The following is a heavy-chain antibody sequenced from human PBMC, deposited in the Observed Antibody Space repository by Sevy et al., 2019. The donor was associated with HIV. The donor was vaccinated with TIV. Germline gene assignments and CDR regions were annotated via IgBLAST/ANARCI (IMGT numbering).Heavy chain of an antibody. CDR3: AKDVVVLIGDAFDI. CDR1: GFTFSSYA. D-gene: IGHD3-22*01. V-gene: IGHV3-23*01. J-gene: IGHJ3*02. Sequence: GGSLRLSCAASGFTFSSYAMNWVRQAPGKGLQWVSPISGADSSTHYADSVKGRFTISRDNSKNTLYLQMNSLRAEDTAIYYCAKDVVVLIGDAFDISGQGTMVTVSS. CDR2: ISGADSST.